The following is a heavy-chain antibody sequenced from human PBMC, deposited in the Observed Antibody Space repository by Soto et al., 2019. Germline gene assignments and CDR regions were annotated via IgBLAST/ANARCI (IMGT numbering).Heavy chain of an antibody. CDR2: IYYSGST. J-gene: IGHJ4*02. CDR3: ARRYGALFDY. V-gene: IGHV4-59*08. D-gene: IGHD4-17*01. Sequence: QVQLQEPGPGLVKPSETPSLTCTVSGGSISSYYWSWIRQPPGKGLEWIGYIYYSGSTNYNPSLKSRVTISVDTSKNQFSLKLSSVTAADTAVYYCARRYGALFDYWGQGTLVTVSS. CDR1: GGSISSYY.